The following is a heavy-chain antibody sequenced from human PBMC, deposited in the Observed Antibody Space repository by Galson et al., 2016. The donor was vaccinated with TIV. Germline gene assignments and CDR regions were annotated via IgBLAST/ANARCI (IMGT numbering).Heavy chain of an antibody. CDR1: GYSISTGYY. J-gene: IGHJ3*02. Sequence: ETLSLTCAVSGYSISTGYYWGWIRQPPGKGLEWIGSVYHTGNTYYNPSLKSRVAVSIATSRNQFSLKLSSVTAPDTAVYFCARDYSDYPGGAFDIWGQGTMVTVSS. CDR2: VYHTGNT. CDR3: ARDYSDYPGGAFDI. D-gene: IGHD4-11*01. V-gene: IGHV4-38-2*02.